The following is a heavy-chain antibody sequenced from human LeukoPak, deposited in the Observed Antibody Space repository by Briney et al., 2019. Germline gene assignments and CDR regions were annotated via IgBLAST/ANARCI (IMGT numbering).Heavy chain of an antibody. CDR1: GGTFSSYA. CDR3: ARGPYYYYYGMDV. J-gene: IGHJ6*02. Sequence: SVKVSCKASGGTFSSYAISWVRQAPGQGLEWMGGIIPIFGTANYAQKLQGRVTITADESTSTAYMELSSLRSEDTAVYYCARGPYYYYYGMDVWGQGTTVTVSS. CDR2: IIPIFGTA. V-gene: IGHV1-69*01.